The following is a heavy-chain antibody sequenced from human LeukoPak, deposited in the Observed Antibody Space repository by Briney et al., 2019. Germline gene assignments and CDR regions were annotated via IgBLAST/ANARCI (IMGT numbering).Heavy chain of an antibody. J-gene: IGHJ4*02. CDR3: ARNYGSVSYYPLDY. D-gene: IGHD3-10*01. CDR1: GFTFSSYS. V-gene: IGHV3-21*01. Sequence: GGSLRLSCAASGFTFSSYSMNWVRQAPGKGLEWVSSISSSSSYIYYADSVKGRFTISRDNARNSLYLQMNSLRAEDTAVYYCARNYGSVSYYPLDYWGQGTLVTVSS. CDR2: ISSSSSYI.